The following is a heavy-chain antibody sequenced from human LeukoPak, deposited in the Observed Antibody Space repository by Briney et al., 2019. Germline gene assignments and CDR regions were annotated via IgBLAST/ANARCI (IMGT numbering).Heavy chain of an antibody. CDR3: ARFIYDNRRAFDI. J-gene: IGHJ3*02. D-gene: IGHD3-10*01. CDR2: INHSGST. V-gene: IGHV4-34*01. CDR1: GGSFSGYY. Sequence: SETLSLTCAVYGGSFSGYYWSWIRQPPGKGLEWIGEINHSGSTNYNPSLKSRVTISVDTSKNQFSLKLSSVTAADTAVYYCARFIYDNRRAFDIWGQGTMVTVSS.